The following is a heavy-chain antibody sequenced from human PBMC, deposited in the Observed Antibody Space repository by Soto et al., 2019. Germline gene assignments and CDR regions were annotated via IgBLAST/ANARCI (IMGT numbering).Heavy chain of an antibody. V-gene: IGHV5-10-1*01. Sequence: PGESLKISCKGSGYSFTSYWISWVRQMPGKGLEWMGRIDPSDSYTNYSPSFQGHVTISADKSISTAYLQWSSLKASDTAMYYCARHGGKYYDSSGYYLQILPYWGQGTLVTVSS. J-gene: IGHJ4*02. CDR2: IDPSDSYT. D-gene: IGHD3-22*01. CDR3: ARHGGKYYDSSGYYLQILPY. CDR1: GYSFTSYW.